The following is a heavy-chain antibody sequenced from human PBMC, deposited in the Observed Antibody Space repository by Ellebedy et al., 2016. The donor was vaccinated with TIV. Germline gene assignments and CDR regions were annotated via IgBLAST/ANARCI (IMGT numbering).Heavy chain of an antibody. J-gene: IGHJ5*02. Sequence: PSETLSLTCTVSGGSISSYYWSWIRQPPGKGLEWIGYIYYSGSTNYNPSLKSRVTISVDTSKHQFSLKLSSVTAADTAVYYCARAKAVAADWFDPWGQGTLVTVSS. CDR1: GGSISSYY. CDR2: IYYSGST. D-gene: IGHD6-19*01. CDR3: ARAKAVAADWFDP. V-gene: IGHV4-59*01.